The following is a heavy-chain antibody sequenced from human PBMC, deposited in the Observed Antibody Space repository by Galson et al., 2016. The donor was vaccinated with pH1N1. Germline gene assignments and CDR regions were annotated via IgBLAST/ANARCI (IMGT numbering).Heavy chain of an antibody. V-gene: IGHV1-18*01. CDR1: GYTFSSYG. Sequence: SVKVSCKASGYTFSSYGISWVRQAPGKGLEWMGWISGYNGNTKYEQKIQGRVSMTIDTSTSTVYMELRSLRSDDTALYYCARMSGSSRCLDYWCQGTLVTVSS. CDR2: ISGYNGNT. D-gene: IGHD1-26*01. CDR3: ARMSGSSRCLDY. J-gene: IGHJ4*02.